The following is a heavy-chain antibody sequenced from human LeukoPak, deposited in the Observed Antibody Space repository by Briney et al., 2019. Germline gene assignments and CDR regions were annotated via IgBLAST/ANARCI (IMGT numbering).Heavy chain of an antibody. CDR1: GYSISSGYY. J-gene: IGHJ5*01. CDR2: IYHSGST. D-gene: IGHD6-13*01. CDR3: ARVIAAAGYNWFDS. Sequence: SETLSLTCTVSGYSISSGYYWGWIRQPPGKGLEWIGSIYHSGSTYYNPSLKSRVTISVDTSKNQFSLKLSSVTAADTAVYYCARVIAAAGYNWFDSWGQGTPVTVSS. V-gene: IGHV4-38-2*02.